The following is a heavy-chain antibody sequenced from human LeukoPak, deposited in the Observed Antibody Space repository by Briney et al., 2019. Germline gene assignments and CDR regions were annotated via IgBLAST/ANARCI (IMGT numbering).Heavy chain of an antibody. Sequence: KTSETLSLTCTVSGGSIRDYYWNWIRQSPGKGLEWIGYWFYSGDTNYNPSLKSRVTISSDTSKNQFSLNLRSVTAADTAVYFCARDGSSYQLLYSDWFDPWGQGTLVTVSS. V-gene: IGHV4-59*01. CDR3: ARDGSSYQLLYSDWFDP. CDR1: GGSIRDYY. J-gene: IGHJ5*02. D-gene: IGHD2-2*02. CDR2: WFYSGDT.